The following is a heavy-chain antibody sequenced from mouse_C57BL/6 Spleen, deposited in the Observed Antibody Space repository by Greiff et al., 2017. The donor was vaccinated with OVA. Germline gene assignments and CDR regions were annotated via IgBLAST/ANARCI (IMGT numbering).Heavy chain of an antibody. CDR2: IHPNSGST. CDR3: ARRSPTVGYGYFDV. Sequence: QVQLQQPGAELVKPGASVKLSCKASGYTFTSYWLHWVKQRPGQGLEWIGMIHPNSGSTNYNEKFKSKATLTVDKSSSTAYMQISSLTSEDSAVYDCARRSPTVGYGYFDVWGTGTTVTVSS. CDR1: GYTFTSYW. D-gene: IGHD1-1*01. J-gene: IGHJ1*03. V-gene: IGHV1-64*01.